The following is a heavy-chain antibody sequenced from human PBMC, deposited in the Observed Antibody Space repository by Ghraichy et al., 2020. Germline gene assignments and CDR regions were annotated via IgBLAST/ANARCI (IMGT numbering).Heavy chain of an antibody. CDR1: GGTFSSYA. CDR3: ARGAYGDYVYYYYYMDV. CDR2: IMPISGTP. V-gene: IGHV1-69*13. J-gene: IGHJ6*03. Sequence: SVKVSCKASGGTFSSYAISWVRQAPGQGLEWMGGIMPISGTPNYAQKFQGRVTITADESTSTAYMELSGLRSEDTAVYYCARGAYGDYVYYYYYMDVWGKGTTVTVSS. D-gene: IGHD4-17*01.